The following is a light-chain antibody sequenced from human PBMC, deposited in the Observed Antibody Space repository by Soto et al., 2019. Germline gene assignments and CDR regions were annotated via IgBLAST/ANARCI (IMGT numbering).Light chain of an antibody. Sequence: QSALTQPVSVSGSPGHSITISCTGTSSDVGGYNYVSWYQQHPDTAPKLMIYDVTNRPSGVSNRFSGSKSGNTASLTISGLQAEDEADYYCSSYASSSSLVFGTGTKVTVL. CDR2: DVT. CDR1: SSDVGGYNY. J-gene: IGLJ1*01. V-gene: IGLV2-14*03. CDR3: SSYASSSSLV.